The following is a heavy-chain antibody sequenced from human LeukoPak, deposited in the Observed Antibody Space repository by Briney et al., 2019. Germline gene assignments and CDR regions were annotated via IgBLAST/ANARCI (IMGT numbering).Heavy chain of an antibody. CDR3: ARDRYSSSWFGDDAFDI. CDR1: GFTFSDYY. D-gene: IGHD6-13*01. J-gene: IGHJ3*02. V-gene: IGHV3-11*04. Sequence: GGSLRLSCAASGFTFSDYYMSWISQAPGKGLEWVSYISSSGSTIYYADSLKGRFTISRDNAKNSLYLQMNSLRAEDTAVYYCARDRYSSSWFGDDAFDIWGQGTMVTVSS. CDR2: ISSSGSTI.